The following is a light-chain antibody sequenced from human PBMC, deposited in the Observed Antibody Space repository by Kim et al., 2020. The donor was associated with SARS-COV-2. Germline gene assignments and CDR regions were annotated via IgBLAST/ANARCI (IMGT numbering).Light chain of an antibody. V-gene: IGLV2-8*01. CDR2: NVS. J-gene: IGLJ1*01. CDR1: SSDVGAYDY. Sequence: GQSTTLAGTGTSSDVGAYDYVTWYQRQPGGVPRLLIHNVSMPPTAVPSRFSGSKAGNTASLTVSGLQPEDEADYYCSSYAGNGNGIFGTGTRVTVL. CDR3: SSYAGNGNGI.